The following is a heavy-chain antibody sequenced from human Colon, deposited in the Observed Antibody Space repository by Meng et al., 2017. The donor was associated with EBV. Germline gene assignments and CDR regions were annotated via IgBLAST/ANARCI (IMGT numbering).Heavy chain of an antibody. J-gene: IGHJ4*02. CDR1: GYTFTRYP. CDR2: ISTNTGNP. CDR3: GTLKYTSGFYGPAY. Sequence: HVQLVQSGSELKKPGASVKVSCKASGYTFTRYPMNWVRQAPGQGLEWMGWISTNTGNPTHAQGFTGRFVFSVDTSVSTAYLQISSLKAEDTAVYYCGTLKYTSGFYGPAYWGQGALVTVSS. D-gene: IGHD6-19*01. V-gene: IGHV7-4-1*02.